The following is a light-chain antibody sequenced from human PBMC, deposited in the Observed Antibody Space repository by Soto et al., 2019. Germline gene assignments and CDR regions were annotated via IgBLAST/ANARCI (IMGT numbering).Light chain of an antibody. Sequence: QSALTQPASVSGSPGEWIAISCTGTSSDVGAYDFVSWYQQHPDKAPKLLIYEVSNRPSGVSDRFSGSKSVNTATLTISGLQAEDEADYYCSSHTTSNTRVFGTGTKVTVL. CDR1: SSDVGAYDF. J-gene: IGLJ1*01. V-gene: IGLV2-14*03. CDR2: EVS. CDR3: SSHTTSNTRV.